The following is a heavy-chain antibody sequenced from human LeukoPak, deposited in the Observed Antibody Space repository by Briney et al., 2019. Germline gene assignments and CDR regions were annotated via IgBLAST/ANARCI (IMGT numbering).Heavy chain of an antibody. Sequence: GGSLRLSCAASGFTFSSNYMSWVRQAPGKGLEWVSVIYSGGSTYYADSVKGRFTISRDNSKNTLYLQMNSLRAEDTAVYYCARDGIAGRFGEYSDYWGQGTLVTVSS. J-gene: IGHJ4*02. V-gene: IGHV3-66*02. CDR3: ARDGIAGRFGEYSDY. CDR1: GFTFSSNY. CDR2: IYSGGST. D-gene: IGHD3-10*01.